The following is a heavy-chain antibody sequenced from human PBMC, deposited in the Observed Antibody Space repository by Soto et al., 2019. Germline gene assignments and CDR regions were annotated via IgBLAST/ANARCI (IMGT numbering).Heavy chain of an antibody. J-gene: IGHJ4*02. CDR2: IYYSGST. Sequence: PSETLSLTCTVSGGSISSGGYYWSWIRQHPGKGLEWIGYIYYSGSTYYNPSLKSRVTISVDTSKNQFSLKLSSVTAADTAVYYCARDRDYYDSSGYYYEGGFFDYWGQGTLGTV. V-gene: IGHV4-31*03. D-gene: IGHD3-22*01. CDR3: ARDRDYYDSSGYYYEGGFFDY. CDR1: GGSISSGGYY.